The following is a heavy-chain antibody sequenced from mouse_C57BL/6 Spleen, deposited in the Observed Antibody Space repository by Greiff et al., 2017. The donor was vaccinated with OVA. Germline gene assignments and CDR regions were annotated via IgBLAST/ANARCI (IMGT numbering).Heavy chain of an antibody. J-gene: IGHJ1*03. Sequence: VKLQQSGPELVKPGASVKISCKASGYAFSSSWMNWVKQRPGKGLEWIGRIYPGDGDTNYNGKFKGKATLTADKSSSTAYMQLSSLTSEDSAVYFCARGRNWEGYFDVWGTGTTVTVSS. CDR3: ARGRNWEGYFDV. CDR1: GYAFSSSW. CDR2: IYPGDGDT. D-gene: IGHD4-1*01. V-gene: IGHV1-82*01.